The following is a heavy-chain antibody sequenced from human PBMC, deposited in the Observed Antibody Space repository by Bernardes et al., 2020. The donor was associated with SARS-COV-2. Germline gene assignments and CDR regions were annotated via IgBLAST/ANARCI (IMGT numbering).Heavy chain of an antibody. J-gene: IGHJ4*02. CDR3: AKDKVPDGRWDIDY. Sequence: GGSLRLSCAGSGFNFGGYSMNWVRQPPGKGLEWVSSINGGGDATFYADSVKGRFTISRDNSKNTVFLQMNNLRVDDTAVYFCAKDKVPDGRWDIDYWGQGTLVTVSS. CDR1: GFNFGGYS. D-gene: IGHD5-12*01. CDR2: INGGGDAT. V-gene: IGHV3-23*01.